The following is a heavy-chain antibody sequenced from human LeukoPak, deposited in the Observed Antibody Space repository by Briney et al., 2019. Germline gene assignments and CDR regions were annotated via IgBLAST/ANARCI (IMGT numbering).Heavy chain of an antibody. V-gene: IGHV1-18*01. CDR2: ISAYNGDT. CDR3: ARDLKGVSYYYYYMDV. CDR1: GYTFDNYG. Sequence: GASVKVSCKASGYTFDNYGVSWVRQAPGQGLEWMGWISAYNGDTNYAQKLQDRVTMTTDTSTSTAYMELRSLRSDDTAVYYCARDLKGVSYYYYYMDVWGKGTTVTVSS. J-gene: IGHJ6*03. D-gene: IGHD3-16*01.